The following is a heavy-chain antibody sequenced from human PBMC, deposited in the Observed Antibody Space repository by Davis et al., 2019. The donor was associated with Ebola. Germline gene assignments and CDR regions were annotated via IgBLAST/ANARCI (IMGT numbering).Heavy chain of an antibody. J-gene: IGHJ6*04. Sequence: SETLSLTCTVSGGSINSGDYYWSWIRQPPGKGLEWIGYIYYSGSTNQNPSLKSRVTISVDTSKNQFSLKLSSVTAADTAMYYCARDRSYYASGSYYVWGKGTTVTVSS. D-gene: IGHD3-10*01. CDR1: GGSINSGDYY. CDR2: IYYSGST. CDR3: ARDRSYYASGSYYV. V-gene: IGHV4-61*08.